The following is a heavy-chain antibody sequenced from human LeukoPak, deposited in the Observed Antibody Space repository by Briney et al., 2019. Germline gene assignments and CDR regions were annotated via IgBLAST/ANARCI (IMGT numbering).Heavy chain of an antibody. Sequence: PSETLSLTCTVSGGSISSSSYYWGWIRQPPGKGLEWIGSIYYSGSTYYNPSLKSRVTISVDTSKNQFSLKLSSVTAADPAVYYCARSLGYCSSTSCRSLLAFDYWAREPWSPSPQ. V-gene: IGHV4-39*07. CDR3: ARSLGYCSSTSCRSLLAFDY. CDR1: GGSISSSSYY. CDR2: IYYSGST. J-gene: IGHJ4*02. D-gene: IGHD2-2*01.